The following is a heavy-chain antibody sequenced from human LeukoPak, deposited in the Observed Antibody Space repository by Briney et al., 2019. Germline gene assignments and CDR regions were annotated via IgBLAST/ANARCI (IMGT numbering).Heavy chain of an antibody. Sequence: PSETLSLTCAVYGGSFSGYYWSWIRQPPGRGLEWIGEINHSGSTNYNPSLKSRVTISVDTSNNQFSLKLSSMTAADTAVYYCATSLRGVSHDAFDMWGQGTMVTVSS. CDR2: INHSGST. CDR1: GGSFSGYY. J-gene: IGHJ3*02. V-gene: IGHV4-34*01. CDR3: ATSLRGVSHDAFDM. D-gene: IGHD3-10*01.